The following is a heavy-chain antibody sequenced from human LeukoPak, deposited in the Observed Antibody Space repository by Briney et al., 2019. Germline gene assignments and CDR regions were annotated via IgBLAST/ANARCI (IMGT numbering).Heavy chain of an antibody. D-gene: IGHD1-7*01. CDR2: IYHSGST. V-gene: IGHV4-39*07. CDR3: ARDWLELIGY. J-gene: IGHJ4*02. CDR1: DGSISSSSYY. Sequence: SETLSLTCTVSDGSISSSSYYWGWIRQPPGKGLEWIGSIYHSGSTYYNPSLKSRVTISVDTSKNQFSLKLSSVTAADTAVYYCARDWLELIGYWGQGTLVTVSS.